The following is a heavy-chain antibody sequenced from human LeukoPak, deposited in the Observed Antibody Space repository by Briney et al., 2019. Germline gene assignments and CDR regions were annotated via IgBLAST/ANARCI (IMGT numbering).Heavy chain of an antibody. Sequence: GGSLRLSCAASGFTFSSYSMHWVRQAPGKGLEWVAVIWYDGSNKYYADSVKGRFTISRDNSKNTLYLQMNSLRAEDTAVYYCAKDLCPQYDSSGYPPETDAFDIWGQGKMVTVSS. D-gene: IGHD3-22*01. CDR2: IWYDGSNK. CDR3: AKDLCPQYDSSGYPPETDAFDI. V-gene: IGHV3-33*06. J-gene: IGHJ3*02. CDR1: GFTFSSYS.